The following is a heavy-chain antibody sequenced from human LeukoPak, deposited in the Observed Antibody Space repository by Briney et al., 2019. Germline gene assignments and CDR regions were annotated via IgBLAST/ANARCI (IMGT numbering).Heavy chain of an antibody. CDR3: ARGGMFSSSWCDY. J-gene: IGHJ4*02. D-gene: IGHD6-13*01. Sequence: GASVKVSCKTSGYTFTGYYMHWVRQAPGQGLEWMGWINPNSGGTNYAQKFQGRVTMTRDTSISTAYMELSSLRSDDTAVYYCARGGMFSSSWCDYWGQGTLVTVSS. V-gene: IGHV1-2*02. CDR2: INPNSGGT. CDR1: GYTFTGYY.